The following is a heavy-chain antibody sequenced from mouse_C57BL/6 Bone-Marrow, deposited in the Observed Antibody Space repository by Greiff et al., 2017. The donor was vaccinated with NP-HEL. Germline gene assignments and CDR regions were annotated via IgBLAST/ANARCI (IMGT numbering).Heavy chain of an antibody. Sequence: VQLQQSGAELVMPGASVKLSCKASGYTFTSYWMHWVKQRPGQGLEWIGEIDPSDSYTNYNQKFKGKSTLTVDKSSSTAYMQLSSLTSEDSAVYYCARSITTVVATDWFAYWGQGTLVTVSA. J-gene: IGHJ3*01. CDR1: GYTFTSYW. D-gene: IGHD1-1*01. CDR2: IDPSDSYT. CDR3: ARSITTVVATDWFAY. V-gene: IGHV1-69*01.